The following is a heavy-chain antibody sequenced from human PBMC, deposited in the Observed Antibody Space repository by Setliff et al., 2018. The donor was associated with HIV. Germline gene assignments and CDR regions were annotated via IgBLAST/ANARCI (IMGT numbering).Heavy chain of an antibody. CDR2: IIPILGIA. V-gene: IGHV1-69*10. CDR3: ARNPEMAALNYFYYYMDV. CDR1: GGTFSSYA. J-gene: IGHJ6*03. D-gene: IGHD6-19*01. Sequence: SVKVSCKASGGTFSSYAISWVRQAPGQGLGWMGGIIPILGIANYAQKFQGRVTITADKSTSTAYMELSSLRSEDTAVYYCARNPEMAALNYFYYYMDVWGKGTTVTVSS.